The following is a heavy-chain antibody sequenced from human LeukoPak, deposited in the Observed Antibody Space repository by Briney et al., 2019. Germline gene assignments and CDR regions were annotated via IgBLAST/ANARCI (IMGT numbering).Heavy chain of an antibody. D-gene: IGHD2-2*01. CDR3: AKADCSSTSCWGYFDY. CDR2: ISAYNGNT. V-gene: IGHV1-18*01. J-gene: IGHJ4*02. Sequence: ASVKVSCKASGYTFTSYGISWVRQAPGQGLEWMGWISAYNGNTNYAQKLQGRVTMTTDTSTSTAYMELRSLRSDDTAVYYCAKADCSSTSCWGYFDYWGQGTLVTVSS. CDR1: GYTFTSYG.